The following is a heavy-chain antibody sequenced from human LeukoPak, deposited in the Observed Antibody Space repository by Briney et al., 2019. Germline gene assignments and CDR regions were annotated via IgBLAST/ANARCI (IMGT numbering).Heavy chain of an antibody. CDR2: INHSGST. D-gene: IGHD2-2*01. Sequence: SETLSLTCAVYGGSFSGYYWSWIRQPPGKGLEWIGEINHSGSTNYNPSLKSRATISVDTSKNQFSLKLSSVTAADTAVYYCARGLRRGIVVPAALGYWGQGTLVTVSS. CDR1: GGSFSGYY. CDR3: ARGLRRGIVVPAALGY. V-gene: IGHV4-34*01. J-gene: IGHJ4*02.